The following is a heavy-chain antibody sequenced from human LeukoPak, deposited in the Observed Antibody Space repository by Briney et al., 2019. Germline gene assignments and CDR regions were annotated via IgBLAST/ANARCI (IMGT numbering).Heavy chain of an antibody. CDR3: ARQTTTLGETRAYYYYGVDV. V-gene: IGHV4-39*01. Sequence: PSETLSLTCSVSGGSISRSNYYWGWIRQPPGKGLEWIGSIYYSGNTYYNPSLKSRVSISADTSKNQFSLKLSSVTAADTAVYYCARQTTTLGETRAYYYYGVDVWGQGTTVTVSS. CDR1: GGSISRSNYY. CDR2: IYYSGNT. D-gene: IGHD3-10*01. J-gene: IGHJ6*02.